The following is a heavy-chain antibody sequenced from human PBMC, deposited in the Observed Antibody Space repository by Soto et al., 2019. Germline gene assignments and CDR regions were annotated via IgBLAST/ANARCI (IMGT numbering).Heavy chain of an antibody. CDR2: IDGDGSRT. CDR3: ARDIVVVPATVGVYYGMDV. V-gene: IGHV3-74*03. CDR1: GFIFSGHW. Sequence: PGGSLRLSCAASGFIFSGHWMHWVRQTPGKGLVWVSLIDGDGSRTAYAESLRGRFTISRDNDKNMLYLQMNSLRAEDTAVYYCARDIVVVPATVGVYYGMDVWGQGTTVTVSS. D-gene: IGHD2-2*01. J-gene: IGHJ6*02.